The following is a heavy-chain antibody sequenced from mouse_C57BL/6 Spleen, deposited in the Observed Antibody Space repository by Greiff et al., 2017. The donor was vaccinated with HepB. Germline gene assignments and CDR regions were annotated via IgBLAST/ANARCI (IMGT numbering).Heavy chain of an antibody. V-gene: IGHV10-3*01. CDR1: GFTFNTYA. Sequence: EVQLVESGGGLVQPKGSLKLSCAASGFTFNTYAMHWVRQAPGKGLEWVARIRSKSSNYATYYADSVKDRFTISRDDSQSMLYLQMNNLKTEDTAMYYCVRDRDFYYGSSYAMDYWGQGTSVTVSS. CDR3: VRDRDFYYGSSYAMDY. CDR2: IRSKSSNYAT. D-gene: IGHD1-1*01. J-gene: IGHJ4*01.